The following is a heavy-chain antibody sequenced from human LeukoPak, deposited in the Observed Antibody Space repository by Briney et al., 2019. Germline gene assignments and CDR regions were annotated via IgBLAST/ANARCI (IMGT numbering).Heavy chain of an antibody. J-gene: IGHJ4*02. CDR1: GVSIYSSSYY. D-gene: IGHD5-12*01. CDR3: ARHRCGYDYRIDY. Sequence: PSETLSLTCTVSGVSIYSSSYYWRWIRQPPGKVLWLIGCICYSGDPYYNPALKSRATISVDTSKNLFSLKLSSVSAADAALYYWARHRCGYDYRIDYWGQGTLVTVSS. V-gene: IGHV4-39*01. CDR2: ICYSGDP.